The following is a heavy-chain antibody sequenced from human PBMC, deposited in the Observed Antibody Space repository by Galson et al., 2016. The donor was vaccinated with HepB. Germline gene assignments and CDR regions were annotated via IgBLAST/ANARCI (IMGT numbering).Heavy chain of an antibody. J-gene: IGHJ4*02. D-gene: IGHD1-26*01. CDR1: GLTFSNYP. CDR3: ARELGSLDY. V-gene: IGHV3-30*04. CDR2: ISYDGRNK. Sequence: SLRLSCAASGLTFSNYPMHWVRQAPGKGLDCVAFISYDGRNKDYAESVKGRFTISRDNSKNTLYLQMNSLRAEDTAIYYCARELGSLDYCGQGTLVTVSS.